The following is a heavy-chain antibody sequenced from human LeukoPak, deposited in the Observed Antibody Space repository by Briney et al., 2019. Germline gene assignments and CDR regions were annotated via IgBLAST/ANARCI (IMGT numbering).Heavy chain of an antibody. Sequence: ASVKVSCKASGYTFTSYGISWVRQAPGKGLEWMGGFDPEDGETIYAQKLQGRVTMTEDTSTDTAYMELSSLRSEDTAVYYCATDAGAVAGTTGYNWFDPWGQGTLVTVSS. J-gene: IGHJ5*02. CDR2: FDPEDGET. D-gene: IGHD6-19*01. CDR3: ATDAGAVAGTTGYNWFDP. V-gene: IGHV1-24*01. CDR1: GYTFTSYG.